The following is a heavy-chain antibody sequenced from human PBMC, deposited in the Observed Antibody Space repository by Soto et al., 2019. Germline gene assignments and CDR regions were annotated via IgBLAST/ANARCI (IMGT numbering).Heavy chain of an antibody. V-gene: IGHV1-8*01. J-gene: IGHJ2*01. CDR1: GYTFTSYD. D-gene: IGHD3-10*01. Sequence: ASVKVSCKASGYTFTSYDINWVRQATGQGLEWMGWMNPNSGNTGYAQKFQGRVTMTRNTSISTAYMELSSLRSEDTAVYYCGRCGYYGSGSYPYFDLWGRGTLVTVSS. CDR3: GRCGYYGSGSYPYFDL. CDR2: MNPNSGNT.